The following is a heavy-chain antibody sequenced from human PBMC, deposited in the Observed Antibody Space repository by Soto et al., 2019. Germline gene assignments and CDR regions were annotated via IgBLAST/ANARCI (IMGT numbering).Heavy chain of an antibody. J-gene: IGHJ6*03. CDR3: ARAPYYYYYMDV. Sequence: QPPGKGLEWIGEINYSGSTNYNPSLKSRVTISVDTSKNQFSLKLSSVTAADTAVYYCARAPYYYYYMDVWGKGTTVTVSS. V-gene: IGHV4-34*01. CDR2: INYSGST.